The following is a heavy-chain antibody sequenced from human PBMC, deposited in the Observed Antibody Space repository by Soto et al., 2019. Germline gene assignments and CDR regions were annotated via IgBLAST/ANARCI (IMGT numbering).Heavy chain of an antibody. CDR1: GFTFSNSD. V-gene: IGHV3-35*01. CDR2: VSWNGSRT. Sequence: GGSLRLSCAASGFTFSNSDMNWVRQAPGKGLEWVSGVSWNGSRTHYADSVKGRFIISRDNARNFLYQQMNSLRPEDMAVYYCVSEEKVLWFGELIPYYYYYGMDVWGQGTTVTVSS. CDR3: VSEEKVLWFGELIPYYYYYGMDV. D-gene: IGHD3-10*01. J-gene: IGHJ6*02.